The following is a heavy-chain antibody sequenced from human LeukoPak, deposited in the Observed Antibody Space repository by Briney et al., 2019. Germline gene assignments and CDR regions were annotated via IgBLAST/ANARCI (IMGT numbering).Heavy chain of an antibody. CDR2: ISGSGGST. J-gene: IGHJ1*01. D-gene: IGHD6-19*01. CDR3: AKDVTGTSGWYAEYFQH. V-gene: IGHV3-23*01. Sequence: SGGSLRLSCAASGFTFSRFGMHWVRQAPGKGLEWVSAISGSGGSTYYADSVKGRFTISRDNSKNTLYLQMNSLRAEDTAVYYCAKDVTGTSGWYAEYFQHWGQGTLVTVSS. CDR1: GFTFSRFG.